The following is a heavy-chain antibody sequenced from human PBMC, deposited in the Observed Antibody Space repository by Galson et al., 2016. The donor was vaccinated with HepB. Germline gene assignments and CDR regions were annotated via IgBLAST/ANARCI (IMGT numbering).Heavy chain of an antibody. CDR3: GSVFEY. CDR2: INNDGSST. Sequence: SLRLSCAASGFTFTNYWIHWVRQAPGKGLVWVSGINNDGSSTYYADSVKGRFTISRDNAKNTLYLQMNSLRAEDTAVYYCGSVFEYWGQGTLVAVSS. V-gene: IGHV3-74*01. J-gene: IGHJ4*02. CDR1: GFTFTNYW.